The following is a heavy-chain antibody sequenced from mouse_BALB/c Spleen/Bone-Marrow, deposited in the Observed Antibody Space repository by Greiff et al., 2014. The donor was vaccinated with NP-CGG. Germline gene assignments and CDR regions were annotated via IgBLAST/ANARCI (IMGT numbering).Heavy chain of an antibody. V-gene: IGHV5-6-4*01. CDR1: GFTFSSYT. J-gene: IGHJ3*01. CDR3: TREDYGYTFAY. D-gene: IGHD1-2*01. Sequence: EVKLVESGGGLVKPGGSLKLSCAASGFTFSSYTMSWVRQTPEKRLEWVATISSGGNYTYYPDSVKGRFTISRDNAKNTLYLQMSSLKSEDTAMYYCTREDYGYTFAYWGQGTLVTVSA. CDR2: ISSGGNYT.